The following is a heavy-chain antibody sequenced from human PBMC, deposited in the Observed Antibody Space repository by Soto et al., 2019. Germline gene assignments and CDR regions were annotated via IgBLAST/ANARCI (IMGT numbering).Heavy chain of an antibody. CDR2: INHSGIT. D-gene: IGHD6-19*01. CDR3: AIRPSMWLAGGGY. J-gene: IGHJ4*02. CDR1: GGSFSGYY. V-gene: IGHV4-34*01. Sequence: TSETLSLTCAVYGGSFSGYYWSWIRQPPGKGLEWLGEINHSGITDYNPSLKSRITISIDTSKKQFSLKLNSVTAADTAVYHCAIRPSMWLAGGGYCGQGTHVTLSS.